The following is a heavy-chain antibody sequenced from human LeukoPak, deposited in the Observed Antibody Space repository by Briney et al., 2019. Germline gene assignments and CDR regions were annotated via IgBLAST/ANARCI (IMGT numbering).Heavy chain of an antibody. J-gene: IGHJ3*02. CDR1: GFTFSSYA. D-gene: IGHD3-16*01. CDR2: ISGSGSGT. CDR3: AKGGVLDAFDI. Sequence: GGSLRLSCAASGFTFSSYAMSWVRQAPGKGLEWVSVISGSGSGTYYADSVKGRFTISRDNTKNTLYLQFNSLRAEDTAVYYCAKGGVLDAFDIWGQGTMVTVSS. V-gene: IGHV3-23*01.